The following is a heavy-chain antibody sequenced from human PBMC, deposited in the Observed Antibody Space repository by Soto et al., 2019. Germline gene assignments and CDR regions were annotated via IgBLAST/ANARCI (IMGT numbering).Heavy chain of an antibody. J-gene: IGHJ4*02. CDR2: SSATGAGT. Sequence: EMQLLESGGGLVQPGGSLRLSCAASGFTFSSYGMTWVRQAPGKGLEWVSFSSATGAGTYFADSVKGRFTISRDNSKNTLYLQMSSLGADDTAVYYCAKDRRAGGNYGFYSDFWGQGDLVIVSS. CDR3: AKDRRAGGNYGFYSDF. V-gene: IGHV3-23*01. D-gene: IGHD1-7*01. CDR1: GFTFSSYG.